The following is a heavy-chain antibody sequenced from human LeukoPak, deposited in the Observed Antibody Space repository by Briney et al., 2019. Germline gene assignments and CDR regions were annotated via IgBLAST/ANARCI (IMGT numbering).Heavy chain of an antibody. V-gene: IGHV3-30-3*01. CDR3: AREGYYYDSSGYYAYFDY. J-gene: IGHJ4*02. CDR1: GFTFSSYA. Sequence: PGGSLRLSCAASGFTFSSYAMHWVRQAPGKGLEWVAVLSYDGSNKYYADSVKGRFTISRDNSKNTLYLQMNSLRAEDTAVYYCAREGYYYDSSGYYAYFDYWGQGTLVTVSS. CDR2: LSYDGSNK. D-gene: IGHD3-22*01.